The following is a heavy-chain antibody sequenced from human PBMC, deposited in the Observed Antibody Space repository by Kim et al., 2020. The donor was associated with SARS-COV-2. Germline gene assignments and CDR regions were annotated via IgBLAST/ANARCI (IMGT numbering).Heavy chain of an antibody. CDR1: GYTFTSYG. V-gene: IGHV1-18*01. CDR2: ISAYNGNT. Sequence: ASVKVSCKASGYTFTSYGISWVRQAPGQGLEWMGWISAYNGNTNYAQKLQGRVTMTTDTSTSTAYMELRSLRSDDTAVYYCARDTPYYYDSSGRPNPYDYWGQGTLVTVSS. J-gene: IGHJ4*02. D-gene: IGHD3-22*01. CDR3: ARDTPYYYDSSGRPNPYDY.